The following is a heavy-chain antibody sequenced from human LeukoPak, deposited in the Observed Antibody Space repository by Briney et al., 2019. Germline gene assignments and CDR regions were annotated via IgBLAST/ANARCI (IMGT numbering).Heavy chain of an antibody. CDR1: EHIFTNYY. CDR3: AKSIAVAGAFDY. D-gene: IGHD6-19*01. Sequence: ASVKVSCTAPEHIFTNYYMHWVRQAPGQGLEWMGIINPTGGSTDYSQKFQGRVTMTRDMSTYTVYMELSSLRSEDTAMYYCAKSIAVAGAFDYWGQGTLVTVSS. CDR2: INPTGGST. J-gene: IGHJ4*02. V-gene: IGHV1-46*01.